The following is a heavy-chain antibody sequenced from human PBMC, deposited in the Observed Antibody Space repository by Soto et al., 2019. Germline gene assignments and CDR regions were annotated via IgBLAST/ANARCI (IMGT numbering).Heavy chain of an antibody. D-gene: IGHD7-27*01. CDR2: ISSSSSVI. V-gene: IGHV3-48*01. Sequence: EVQLVESGGGLVQPGGSLRLSCATSGFILSDCAMNWVRQDPGKGLEWVSYISSSSSVIDYADSVKGRFTVSRDNARNSLHLQTNSLRAEVTAVYYCTRDLSWGSNWYYYMDVWGKGTTVTLSS. CDR3: TRDLSWGSNWYYYMDV. J-gene: IGHJ6*03. CDR1: GFILSDCA.